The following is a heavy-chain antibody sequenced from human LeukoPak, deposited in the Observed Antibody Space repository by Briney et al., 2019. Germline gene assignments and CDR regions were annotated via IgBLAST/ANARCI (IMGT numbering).Heavy chain of an antibody. V-gene: IGHV2-70*01. Sequence: QTLSLTCTVSGDSINSAAYYWSWIRQPPGKALEWLALIDWDDDKYYSTPLRTRLTISKDTSKNRVVLTMTNMDPVDTATYYCARVSEARGDSFGYYYYGLDVWGQGTTVTVSS. D-gene: IGHD3-3*01. CDR1: GDSINSAAYY. J-gene: IGHJ6*02. CDR2: IDWDDDK. CDR3: ARVSEARGDSFGYYYYGLDV.